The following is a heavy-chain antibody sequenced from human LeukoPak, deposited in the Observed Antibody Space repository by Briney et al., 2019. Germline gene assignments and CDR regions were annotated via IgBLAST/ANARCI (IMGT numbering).Heavy chain of an antibody. CDR1: GFTFSSYA. J-gene: IGHJ3*02. D-gene: IGHD3-9*01. CDR3: ASPTRYYDILTGYHRTTDAFDI. CDR2: ISGSGATT. Sequence: GGSLILSCVASGFTFSSYAMTWVRQGPGKGLEWVSDISGSGATTYYADSVRGRFTISRDNSKNTLFLQMNSLRAEDTAVYYCASPTRYYDILTGYHRTTDAFDIWGQGTMVTVSS. V-gene: IGHV3-23*01.